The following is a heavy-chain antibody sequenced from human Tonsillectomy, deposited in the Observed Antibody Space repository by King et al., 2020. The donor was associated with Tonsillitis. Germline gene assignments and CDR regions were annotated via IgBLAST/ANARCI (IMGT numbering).Heavy chain of an antibody. D-gene: IGHD4-17*01. CDR1: GFTFSSYG. V-gene: IGHV3-30*02. J-gene: IGHJ6*02. CDR2: IRYDGSNK. Sequence: VQLVESGGGVVQRGGSLRLSCAASGFTFSSYGMHWVRQAPGKGLEWVAFIRYDGSNKYYADSVKGRFTISRDNSKNTLYLQMNSLRAEDTAVYYCAKGDYGDYATENFYYYGMDVWGQGTTVTVSS. CDR3: AKGDYGDYATENFYYYGMDV.